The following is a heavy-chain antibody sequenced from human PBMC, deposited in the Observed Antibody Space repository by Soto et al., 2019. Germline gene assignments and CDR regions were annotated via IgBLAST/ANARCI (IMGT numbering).Heavy chain of an antibody. V-gene: IGHV1-3*01. CDR1: GYTFTSYA. CDR2: INAGNGNT. J-gene: IGHJ6*03. CDR3: ARDHIVATILSRGYYMDV. D-gene: IGHD5-12*01. Sequence: ASVKVSCKASGYTFTSYAMHWVRQAPGQRLEWMGWINAGNGNTKYSQKCQGRVTITRDTSASTAYMELSSLRSEDTAVYYCARDHIVATILSRGYYMDVWGKGTTVTVSS.